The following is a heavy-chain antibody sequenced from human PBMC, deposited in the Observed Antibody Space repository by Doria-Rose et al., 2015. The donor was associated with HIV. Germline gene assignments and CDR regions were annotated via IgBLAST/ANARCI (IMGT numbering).Heavy chain of an antibody. CDR3: ARVFALFGVVIRPMASDP. CDR2: IYHNGST. J-gene: IGHJ5*02. D-gene: IGHD3-3*01. V-gene: IGHV4-4*02. Sequence: QVQLQESGPGLVKPSGTLSLTCAVSGDYISAYNWWTWVRQPTGKGLEWIGDIYHNGSTSSNTSLKSRVSMSVDKSKNQFSLKVNSVTAADTAVYYCARVFALFGVVIRPMASDPWGQGTLVTVSS. CDR1: GDYISAYNW.